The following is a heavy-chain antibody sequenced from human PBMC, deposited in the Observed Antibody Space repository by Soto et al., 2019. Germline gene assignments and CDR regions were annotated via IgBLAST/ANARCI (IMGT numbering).Heavy chain of an antibody. CDR2: ISGSGGST. CDR1: GFTFSSYA. J-gene: IGHJ4*02. V-gene: IGHV3-23*01. CDR3: AKEGVDTAMVLGIDYFDY. Sequence: PGGSLRLSCAASGFTFSSYAMSWVRQAPGKGLEWVSAISGSGGSTYYADSVKGRFTISRDNSKNTLYLQMNSLRAEDTAVYYCAKEGVDTAMVLGIDYFDYWGQGTLVTVSS. D-gene: IGHD5-18*01.